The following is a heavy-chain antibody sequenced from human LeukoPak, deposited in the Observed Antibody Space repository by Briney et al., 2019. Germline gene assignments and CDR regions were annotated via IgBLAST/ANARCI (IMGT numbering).Heavy chain of an antibody. V-gene: IGHV4-59*08. CDR3: ARHVRKRGIAVAGTPGWFDP. CDR1: GGSISPYY. Sequence: SETLSLTCTVSGGSISPYYWSWIRQPPEKGLEWIGYISYIGSTNYNPSLESRVTMSVDTSKNQFSLKLSSVTAADTAVYYCARHVRKRGIAVAGTPGWFDPWGQGTLVTVSS. D-gene: IGHD6-19*01. CDR2: ISYIGST. J-gene: IGHJ5*02.